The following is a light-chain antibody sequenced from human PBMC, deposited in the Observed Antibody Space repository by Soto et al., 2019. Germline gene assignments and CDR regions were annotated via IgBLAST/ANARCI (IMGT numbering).Light chain of an antibody. V-gene: IGKV3-20*01. Sequence: EIVLTQSPGTLSLSPGERATLSCRASQSVSSSYLAWYQQKPGQAPWLLIYGASSRATGIPDRFSGSGSGTDFTLTISRVEPEDFAVYYCQQYGSSPWTFGQGTKVEIK. CDR2: GAS. J-gene: IGKJ1*01. CDR3: QQYGSSPWT. CDR1: QSVSSSY.